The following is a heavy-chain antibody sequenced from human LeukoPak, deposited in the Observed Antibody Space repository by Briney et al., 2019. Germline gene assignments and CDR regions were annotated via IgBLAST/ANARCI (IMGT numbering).Heavy chain of an antibody. CDR2: IYHSGST. V-gene: IGHV4-38-2*02. J-gene: IGHJ4*02. CDR1: GYSISSGYY. Sequence: SETLSLTCTVSGYSISSGYYWVWIRQPPGKGLEWIGSIYHSGSTYYNPSLKSRVTISVDTSKNQFSLKLTSVTAADTAVYYCAGDQPYFDKWGQGTLVTVSS. CDR3: AGDQPYFDK.